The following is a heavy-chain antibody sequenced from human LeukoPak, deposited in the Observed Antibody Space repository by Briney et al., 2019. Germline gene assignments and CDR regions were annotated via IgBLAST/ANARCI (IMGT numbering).Heavy chain of an antibody. CDR1: GYTFTGYY. D-gene: IGHD3-10*01. CDR3: VTWFGDDSPSSAIRYYFDY. Sequence: GASVKVSCKASGYTFTGYYMHWVRQAPGQGLEWMGWINPNSGGTNYAQKFQGRVTMTRDTSISTAYMELSRLRSDDTAVYYRVTWFGDDSPSSAIRYYFDYWGQGTLVTVSS. J-gene: IGHJ4*02. CDR2: INPNSGGT. V-gene: IGHV1-2*02.